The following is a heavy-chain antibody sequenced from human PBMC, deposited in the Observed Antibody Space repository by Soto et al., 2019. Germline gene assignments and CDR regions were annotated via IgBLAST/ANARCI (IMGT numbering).Heavy chain of an antibody. CDR1: GGSVTSGGHS. CDR2: VYQSQYA. CDR3: ARGDTRLEELSHNY. J-gene: IGHJ4*02. D-gene: IGHD3-16*02. V-gene: IGHV4-30-2*01. Sequence: QLQLQESGSGQVKPSQTLSLTCVVSGGSVTSGGHSWSWIRQAPGKGLEWVGSVYQSQYAYYNPSLRSRVAISLDRSNNQVSLRMTSVTAADTAIYYCARGDTRLEELSHNYWGQGKLVTVSS.